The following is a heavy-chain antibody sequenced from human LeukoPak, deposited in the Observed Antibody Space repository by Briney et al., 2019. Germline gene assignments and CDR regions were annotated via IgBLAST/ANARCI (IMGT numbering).Heavy chain of an antibody. Sequence: GRSLRLSCAASGFTFSSYAMHWVRQAPGRGLEWVAVISYDGSNKYYADSVKGRFTISRDNSKNTLYLQMNSLRAEDTAVYYCAKALEHEVIEAYFDLWGRGTLVTVSS. J-gene: IGHJ2*01. D-gene: IGHD3-22*01. CDR3: AKALEHEVIEAYFDL. V-gene: IGHV3-30-3*01. CDR2: ISYDGSNK. CDR1: GFTFSSYA.